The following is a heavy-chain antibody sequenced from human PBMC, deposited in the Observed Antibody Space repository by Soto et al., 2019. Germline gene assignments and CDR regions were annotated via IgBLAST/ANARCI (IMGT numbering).Heavy chain of an antibody. J-gene: IGHJ1*01. Sequence: PSVKVSCKASGGSFSSFGISWVRQAPGQGLEWMGGIIPVFGRPNYAQRFRGRLTITADESTNTVYLELIDLRSEDTAVYYCAREGSGYNLWGQGTQVTVSS. CDR1: GGSFSSFG. V-gene: IGHV1-69*13. D-gene: IGHD5-12*01. CDR3: AREGSGYNL. CDR2: IIPVFGRP.